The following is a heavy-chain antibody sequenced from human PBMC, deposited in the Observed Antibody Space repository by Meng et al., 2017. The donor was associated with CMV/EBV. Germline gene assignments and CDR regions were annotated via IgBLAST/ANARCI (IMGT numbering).Heavy chain of an antibody. CDR1: GFTFSSYS. J-gene: IGHJ4*02. D-gene: IGHD5-12*01. CDR3: ARVPWPRYYFDY. V-gene: IGHV3-21*01. Sequence: GESLKISCAASGFTFSSYSMNWVRQAPGKGLEWVSSISSSSSYIYYADSVKGRFTISRDNAKNSLYLQMNSLRAEDTAVYYCARVPWPRYYFDYWGQGTLVTVSS. CDR2: ISSSSSYI.